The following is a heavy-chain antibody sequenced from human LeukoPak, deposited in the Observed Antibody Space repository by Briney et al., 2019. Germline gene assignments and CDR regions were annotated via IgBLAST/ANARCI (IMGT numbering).Heavy chain of an antibody. V-gene: IGHV1-69*13. CDR3: ASHSSGNPYYYYGMDV. CDR2: IIPIFGTA. Sequence: ASVKVSCKASGGTFSSYAISWVRQAPGQGLEWMGRIIPIFGTANYAQKFQGRVTITADESTSTAYMELSSLRSEDTAVYYCASHSSGNPYYYYGMDVWGQGTTVTVSS. J-gene: IGHJ6*02. CDR1: GGTFSSYA. D-gene: IGHD3-22*01.